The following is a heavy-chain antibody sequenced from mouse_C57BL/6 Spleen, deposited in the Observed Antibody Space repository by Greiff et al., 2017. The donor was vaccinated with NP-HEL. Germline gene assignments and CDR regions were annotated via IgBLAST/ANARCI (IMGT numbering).Heavy chain of an antibody. Sequence: EVQLVESGGGLVQPKGSLKLSCAASGFSFNTYAMNWVRQAPGKGLEWVARIRSKSNNYATYYADSVKDRFTISRDDSESMLYLQMNNLKTEDTAMYYCVRQNLSNWDDAMDYWGQGTSVTVSS. CDR1: GFSFNTYA. CDR2: IRSKSNNYAT. D-gene: IGHD4-1*02. CDR3: VRQNLSNWDDAMDY. J-gene: IGHJ4*01. V-gene: IGHV10-1*01.